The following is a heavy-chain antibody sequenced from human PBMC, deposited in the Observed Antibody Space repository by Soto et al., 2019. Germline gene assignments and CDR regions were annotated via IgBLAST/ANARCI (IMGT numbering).Heavy chain of an antibody. V-gene: IGHV4-39*01. D-gene: IGHD6-25*01. CDR3: ARLRPQRDSPFEY. Sequence: SETLCLTCTVSGDSIRTSRYYWAWVRQLPGKGLEWIGSIFSTGTTNFNLSLKSRVTISDDTSKNQFSLKLSSVTAADTGIYYCARLRPQRDSPFEYWGQGTMVTVSS. CDR1: GDSIRTSRYY. CDR2: IFSTGTT. J-gene: IGHJ4*02.